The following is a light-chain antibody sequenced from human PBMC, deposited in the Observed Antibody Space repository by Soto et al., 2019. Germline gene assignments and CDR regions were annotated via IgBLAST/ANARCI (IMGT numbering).Light chain of an antibody. CDR3: QHMRT. V-gene: IGKV1-5*01. Sequence: DIQVTQSPSTLSASVGDRVTITCRASQNINNWIAWYQQEPGKAPKFLIYDASTLENGVPSRFSGSGFGTEFSLTISSLQPDDFGSYYCQHMRTFGHGTKVDIK. CDR1: QNINNW. J-gene: IGKJ1*01. CDR2: DAS.